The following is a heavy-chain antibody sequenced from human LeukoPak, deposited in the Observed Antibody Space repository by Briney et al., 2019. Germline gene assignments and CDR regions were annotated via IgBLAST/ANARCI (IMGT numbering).Heavy chain of an antibody. Sequence: PSGGSLTFSCAASGFIYSHYGMHWVPQAPGKGLEWVAVIWSDGSNRFYAGSVKGRFTISRDNSQNTLFLQMNSLRAEDTAMYYCARDAQRGFDYSNSLEYWGHGTLVTVSS. CDR1: GFIYSHYG. CDR2: IWSDGSNR. V-gene: IGHV3-33*01. D-gene: IGHD4-11*01. J-gene: IGHJ4*01. CDR3: ARDAQRGFDYSNSLEY.